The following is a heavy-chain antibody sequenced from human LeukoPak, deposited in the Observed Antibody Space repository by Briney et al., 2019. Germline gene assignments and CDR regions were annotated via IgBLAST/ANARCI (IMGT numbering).Heavy chain of an antibody. CDR2: ISGSSDII. V-gene: IGHV3-48*01. J-gene: IGHJ1*01. D-gene: IGHD1-26*01. CDR3: ARDWSSGRHDEYFPH. CDR1: GFTFSSYG. Sequence: GGSLRLSCAASGFTFSSYGMNWVRQAPGKGLEWVSYISGSSDIIHYTESVKGRFTISRDNAKNSVYLQMNSLRAEDTALYYCARDWSSGRHDEYFPHWGQGTLVTVSS.